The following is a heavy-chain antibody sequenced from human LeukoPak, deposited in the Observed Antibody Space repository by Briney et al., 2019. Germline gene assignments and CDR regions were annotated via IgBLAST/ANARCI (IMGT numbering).Heavy chain of an antibody. V-gene: IGHV3-23*01. D-gene: IGHD3-22*01. CDR2: ISGSGAGT. CDR1: GFTFNGYA. Sequence: PGGSLRLSCAASGFTFNGYAMTWVRQAPGKGLDWVSGISGSGAGTYYADSVKGRFTISRDNSKNTLLLQMNSLRVEDTAVYYCAKAGSSSYALDAFDIWGQGTMVSVSS. J-gene: IGHJ3*02. CDR3: AKAGSSSYALDAFDI.